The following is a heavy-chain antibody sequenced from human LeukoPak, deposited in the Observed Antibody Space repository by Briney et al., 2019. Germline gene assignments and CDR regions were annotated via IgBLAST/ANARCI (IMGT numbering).Heavy chain of an antibody. CDR1: GFTFDDYA. CDR2: ISWNSGSI. J-gene: IGHJ4*02. D-gene: IGHD3-10*01. V-gene: IGHV3-9*01. CDR3: AKGLITMVRGAPSL. Sequence: HPGRSLRLSCAASGFTFDDYAMHWVRQAPGKGLEWVSGISWNSGSIGYADSAKGRFTISRDNAKNSLYLQMNSLRDEDTALYYCAKGLITMVRGAPSLWGQGTLVTVSS.